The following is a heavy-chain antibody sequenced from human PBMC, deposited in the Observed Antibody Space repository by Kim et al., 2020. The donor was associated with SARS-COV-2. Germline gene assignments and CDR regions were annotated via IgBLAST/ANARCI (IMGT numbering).Heavy chain of an antibody. CDR2: ISSTGNNI. CDR3: AKDFPHCAGDCFAY. J-gene: IGHJ4*02. Sequence: GGSLRLSCEGSGFSSDDFSLHWIRQTPGRSLEWVSLISSTGNNIFNGNSVRGRFTTSKNSVKNVLYLQMDSLKIEDTGIYYCAKDFPHCAGDCFAYWGQGDLVTLS. CDR1: GFSSDDFS. V-gene: IGHV3-43*01. D-gene: IGHD2-21*01.